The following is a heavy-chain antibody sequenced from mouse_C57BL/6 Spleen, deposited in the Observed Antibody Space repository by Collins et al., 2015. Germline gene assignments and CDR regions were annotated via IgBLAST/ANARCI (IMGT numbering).Heavy chain of an antibody. CDR3: ARGYYYGSSYAMDY. Sequence: QVQLQQPGAELVMPGASVKLSCKASGHTFTSYWMHWVKQRPGQGLEWIGEIDPSDSYTNYNQKFKGKSTLTVDKSSSTAYMQLSSLTSEDSAVYYCARGYYYGSSYAMDYWGQGTSVTVSS. CDR1: GHTFTSYW. V-gene: IGHV1-69*01. CDR2: IDPSDSYT. J-gene: IGHJ4*01. D-gene: IGHD1-1*01.